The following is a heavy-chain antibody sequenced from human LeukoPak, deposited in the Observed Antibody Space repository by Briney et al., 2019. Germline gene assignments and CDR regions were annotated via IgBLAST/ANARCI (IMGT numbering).Heavy chain of an antibody. CDR3: ARASHYYDSSGYYVDAFDI. D-gene: IGHD3-22*01. CDR1: GGSISSGSYY. CDR2: IYTSGST. Sequence: SQTLSLTCTVSGGSISSGSYYWSWIRQPAGKGLEWIGRIYTSGSTNYNPSLKSRVTISVDTSKNQFSLKLCSVTAADTAVYYCARASHYYDSSGYYVDAFDIWGQGTMVTVSS. V-gene: IGHV4-61*02. J-gene: IGHJ3*02.